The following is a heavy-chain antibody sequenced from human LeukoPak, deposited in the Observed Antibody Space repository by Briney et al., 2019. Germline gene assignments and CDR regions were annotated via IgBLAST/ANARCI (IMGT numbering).Heavy chain of an antibody. CDR1: GGTFSSYA. J-gene: IGHJ3*02. V-gene: IGHV1-69*05. CDR2: IIPIFGTA. D-gene: IGHD1-26*01. Sequence: SVKVSCKASGGTFSSYAISWVRQAPGQGLEWMGRIIPIFGTANYAQKFQGRVTITTDESTSTAYMELSSLRSEDTAVYYCASVVGASPNAFDIWGQGTMVTVSS. CDR3: ASVVGASPNAFDI.